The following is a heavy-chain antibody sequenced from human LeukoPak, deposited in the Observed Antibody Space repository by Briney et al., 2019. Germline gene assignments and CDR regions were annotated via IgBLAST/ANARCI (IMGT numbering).Heavy chain of an antibody. CDR2: IIPIFGTA. V-gene: IGHV1-69*05. CDR1: GGTFSSFS. Sequence: ASVKVSCKASGGTFSSFSISWVRQAPGQGLEWMGGIIPIFGTANYAQKLQGRVTMTTDTSTSTAYMELRSLRSDDTAVYYCAREGRTIFGVVIMQENWFDPWGQGTLVTVSS. CDR3: AREGRTIFGVVIMQENWFDP. D-gene: IGHD3-3*01. J-gene: IGHJ5*02.